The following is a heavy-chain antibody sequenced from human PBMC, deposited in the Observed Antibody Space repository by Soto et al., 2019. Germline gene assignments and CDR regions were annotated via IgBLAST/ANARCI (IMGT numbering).Heavy chain of an antibody. CDR3: ARGRLGGAAD. Sequence: QVQLQQWGAGLLKPSETLSLTCAVYGASFSGYYWSWIRQPPGKGREWIGEINHSGGTNYNPSLKSRVTISVDTSKNQFSLKLSSVTAADTAVYYCARGRLGGAADWGQGTLVTVSS. V-gene: IGHV4-34*01. D-gene: IGHD1-26*01. CDR1: GASFSGYY. J-gene: IGHJ4*02. CDR2: INHSGGT.